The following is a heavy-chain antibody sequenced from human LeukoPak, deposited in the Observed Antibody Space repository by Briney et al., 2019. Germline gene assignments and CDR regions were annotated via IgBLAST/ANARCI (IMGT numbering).Heavy chain of an antibody. Sequence: SETLSLTCSVSGGSISRSSYYWGWIRQPPGKGLEWIGSIYYSGSTYYNPSLKSRVTISVDTSKNPFSLKLSSVTAADTAVYYCASTSYYYYYMDVWGKGTTVTVSS. D-gene: IGHD5/OR15-5a*01. CDR1: GGSISRSSYY. J-gene: IGHJ6*03. V-gene: IGHV4-39*01. CDR3: ASTSYYYYYMDV. CDR2: IYYSGST.